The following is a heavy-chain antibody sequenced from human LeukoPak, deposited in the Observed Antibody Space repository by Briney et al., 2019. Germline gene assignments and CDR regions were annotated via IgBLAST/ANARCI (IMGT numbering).Heavy chain of an antibody. CDR3: AGGMITGTVDS. Sequence: GGSLRLSCTASGFTFSTYEMNWVRQAPGKGLEWVSYISSSGSTVYYADSVKGRFTISRDSAKNSLYLQMNSLRAEDTAVYYCAGGMITGTVDSWGQGTLVTVSS. CDR1: GFTFSTYE. J-gene: IGHJ4*02. V-gene: IGHV3-48*03. CDR2: ISSSGSTV. D-gene: IGHD3-16*01.